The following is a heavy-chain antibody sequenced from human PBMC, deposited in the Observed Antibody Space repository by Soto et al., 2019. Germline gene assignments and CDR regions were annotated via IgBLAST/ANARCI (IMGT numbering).Heavy chain of an antibody. D-gene: IGHD6-19*01. V-gene: IGHV4-59*01. Sequence: QVQLQESGPGLVKPSETLSLTCTVSGGSISTYYWSWIRQPPGKGLEWIGYIYYSGSTNYNPSLQSRVTISVDTSKNQFSLKLSSVTAADTAVYYCARYAVAGNGGVRFDYWGQGTLVTVSS. CDR1: GGSISTYY. CDR3: ARYAVAGNGGVRFDY. CDR2: IYYSGST. J-gene: IGHJ4*02.